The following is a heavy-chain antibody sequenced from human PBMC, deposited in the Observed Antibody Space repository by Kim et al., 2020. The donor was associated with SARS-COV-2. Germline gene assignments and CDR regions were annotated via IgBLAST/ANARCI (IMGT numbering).Heavy chain of an antibody. J-gene: IGHJ6*02. D-gene: IGHD3-3*01. V-gene: IGHV3-21*01. CDR3: ASAGAGGRLGIFGVVSIDPYYYYGMDV. CDR2: ISSSSSYI. CDR1: GFTFSSYS. Sequence: GGSLRLSCAASGFTFSSYSMNWVRQAPGKGLEWVSSISSSSSYIYYADSVKGRFTISRDNAKNSLYLQMNSLRAEDTAVYYCASAGAGGRLGIFGVVSIDPYYYYGMDVWGQGTTVTVSS.